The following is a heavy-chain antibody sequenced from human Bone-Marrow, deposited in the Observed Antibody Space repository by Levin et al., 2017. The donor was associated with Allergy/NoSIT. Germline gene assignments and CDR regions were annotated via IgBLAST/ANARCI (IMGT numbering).Heavy chain of an antibody. CDR2: VSPYNGDT. CDR1: GYSFTTFG. D-gene: IGHD5-24*01. V-gene: IGHV1-18*01. CDR3: ARGPRLVKSGDSSPITDYYYGMDV. J-gene: IGHJ6*02. Sequence: GESLKISCKASGYSFTTFGITWVRQAPAQAPAHGLEWMGWVSPYNGDTKFAQKFQDRLAMTTDTATRTAYMTLRNLRPGDTAVYFCARGPRLVKSGDSSPITDYYYGMDVWGQGATVIVSS.